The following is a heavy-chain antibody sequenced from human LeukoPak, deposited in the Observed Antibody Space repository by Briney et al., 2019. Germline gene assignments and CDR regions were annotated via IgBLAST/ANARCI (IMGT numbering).Heavy chain of an antibody. CDR3: ARDYYDSSGYGY. V-gene: IGHV1-69*05. D-gene: IGHD3-22*01. Sequence: SVKVSCKASGGTFSSYAISWVRQAPGQGLEWMGRIIPIFGTANYAQKFQGRVTITTDESTSTAYMELSSLRSEDTDVYYRARDYYDSSGYGYWGQGTLVTVSS. CDR1: GGTFSSYA. J-gene: IGHJ4*02. CDR2: IIPIFGTA.